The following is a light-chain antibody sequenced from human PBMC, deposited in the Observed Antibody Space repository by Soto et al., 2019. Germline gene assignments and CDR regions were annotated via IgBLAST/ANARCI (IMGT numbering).Light chain of an antibody. CDR2: DAT. CDR1: ESINNC. Sequence: DIQMTQSPSTLSASVGDRVTITCRASESINNCLAWYQQKPGKAPKILIYDATRLESGVPPRFSGSRSGTEFTLTITSLQPDDFATYYCQQYHDSRTFGQGTNVDVK. J-gene: IGKJ1*01. CDR3: QQYHDSRT. V-gene: IGKV1-5*01.